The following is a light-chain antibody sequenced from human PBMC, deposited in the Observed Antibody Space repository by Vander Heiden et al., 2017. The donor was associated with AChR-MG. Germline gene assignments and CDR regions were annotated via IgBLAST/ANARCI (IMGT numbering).Light chain of an antibody. J-gene: IGLJ3*02. Sequence: QSVLTQPPSASGTPGQRVTISCSGDSCNIGSYSVNWYQQPPETAPKLLIYSNNQRPSGVPDRFSGSKSGTSASLAISGLQSEDDADYYCAAWDDSLNGWVFGGGTRLTVL. CDR3: AAWDDSLNGWV. CDR1: SCNIGSYS. V-gene: IGLV1-44*01. CDR2: SNN.